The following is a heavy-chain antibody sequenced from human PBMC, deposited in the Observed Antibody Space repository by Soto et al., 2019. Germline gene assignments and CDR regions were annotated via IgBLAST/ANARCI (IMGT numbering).Heavy chain of an antibody. CDR3: VHSESRTIFGVVIRNSWFDP. CDR2: IFWDDDK. D-gene: IGHD3-3*01. Sequence: QIALKESGPTLVKPTQTLTLTCTFSGFSLSTSGVGVGWISQPPGKALEWLALIFWDDDKRYSPSLKSRLTITKETSKNQVVLTMTTIDPVDTATYYCVHSESRTIFGVVIRNSWFDPWGQGTLVTVSS. V-gene: IGHV2-5*02. CDR1: GFSLSTSGVG. J-gene: IGHJ5*02.